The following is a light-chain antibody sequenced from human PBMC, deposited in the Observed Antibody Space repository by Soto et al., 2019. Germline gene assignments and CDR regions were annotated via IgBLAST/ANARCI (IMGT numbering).Light chain of an antibody. J-gene: IGLJ1*01. V-gene: IGLV2-14*01. CDR2: DVT. CDR1: SSDVGGYNF. Sequence: QSALTQPASVSGSPGQSITISCTGTSSDVGGYNFVSWYQQHPDKAPKLMIYDVTNRPSGVSNRFSGSKSGNTASLTISGLQVEDGADYYCSSYTSISTYVFGTGTKVTVL. CDR3: SSYTSISTYV.